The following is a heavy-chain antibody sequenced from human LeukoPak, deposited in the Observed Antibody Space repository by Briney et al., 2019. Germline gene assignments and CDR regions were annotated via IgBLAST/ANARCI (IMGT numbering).Heavy chain of an antibody. CDR1: GFTSSSYT. D-gene: IGHD6-13*01. V-gene: IGHV3-21*01. Sequence: GGSLRLSCAASGFTSSSYTMNWVRQAPGKGLEWVSSISSSSSYIYSADSVEGRFTISRDNAKNSLYLQMSSLRAEDTAVYYCAKVAAAEFGPYYYGMDVWGQGTTVTVSS. J-gene: IGHJ6*02. CDR2: ISSSSSYI. CDR3: AKVAAAEFGPYYYGMDV.